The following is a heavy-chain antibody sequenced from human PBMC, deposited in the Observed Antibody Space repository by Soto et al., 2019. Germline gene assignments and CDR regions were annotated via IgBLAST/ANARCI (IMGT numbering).Heavy chain of an antibody. Sequence: PGGSLRLSCAVSGFTFSSYGMHWVRQAPGKGLEWVAHISYDGSNEHYVDSVKGRFIISRDNSKNTLYLQMNSLRAEDTAVYYCAKDTKLPDRSGYYNFDYWGQGTLVTVSS. CDR2: ISYDGSNE. CDR1: GFTFSSYG. CDR3: AKDTKLPDRSGYYNFDY. J-gene: IGHJ4*02. V-gene: IGHV3-30*18. D-gene: IGHD3-22*01.